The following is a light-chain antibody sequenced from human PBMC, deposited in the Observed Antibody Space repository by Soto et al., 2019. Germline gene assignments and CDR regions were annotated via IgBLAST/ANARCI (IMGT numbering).Light chain of an antibody. Sequence: EIVLTQSPATLSLSPGERATLSCRASQSVSSTYLGWYQQQPGQPPRLLIYAASNRATGIPDRFSGGGSGTDFTLTITRLEPEDFAVYYCQQYGSSPSTFGQGTKVDIK. J-gene: IGKJ1*01. CDR1: QSVSSTY. CDR2: AAS. V-gene: IGKV3-20*01. CDR3: QQYGSSPST.